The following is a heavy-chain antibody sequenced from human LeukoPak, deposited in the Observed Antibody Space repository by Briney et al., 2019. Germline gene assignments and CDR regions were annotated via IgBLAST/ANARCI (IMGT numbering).Heavy chain of an antibody. CDR3: TADNWGSCCQNF. CDR1: GFTVSGAW. D-gene: IGHD7-27*01. V-gene: IGHV3-15*01. CDR2: IRNNSHGGTT. J-gene: IGHJ4*02. Sequence: GESLRLSCAASGFTVSGAWLTWVRQTPGKGLEWLGRIRNNSHGGTTDYAAPAKGRFTISRDDSKNTFFLQMNGLKTEDTGVYYCTADNWGSCCQNFWGQGTLVTVSS.